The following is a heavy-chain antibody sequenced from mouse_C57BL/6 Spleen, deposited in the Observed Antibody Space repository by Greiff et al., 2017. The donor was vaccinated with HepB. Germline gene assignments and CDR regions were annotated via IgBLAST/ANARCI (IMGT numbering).Heavy chain of an antibody. CDR3: AREDDGYWYFDV. Sequence: EVMLVESGGGLVKPGGSLKLSCAASGFTFSSYAMSWVRQTPEKRLEWVATISDGGSYTYYPDNVKGRFTISRDNAKNNLYLQMSHLKSEDTAMYYCAREDDGYWYFDVWGTGTTVTVSS. D-gene: IGHD2-3*01. J-gene: IGHJ1*03. CDR2: ISDGGSYT. V-gene: IGHV5-4*01. CDR1: GFTFSSYA.